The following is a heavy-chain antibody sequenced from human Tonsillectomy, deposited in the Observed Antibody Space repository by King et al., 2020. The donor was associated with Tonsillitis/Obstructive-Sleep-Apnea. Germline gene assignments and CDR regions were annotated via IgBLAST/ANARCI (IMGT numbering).Heavy chain of an antibody. V-gene: IGHV4-59*12. D-gene: IGHD1-26*01. CDR1: GGSISTYY. CDR2: IYYSGST. J-gene: IGHJ6*02. CDR3: AREVDYVMDV. Sequence: QLQESGPGLVKPSETLSPTCTVSGGSISTYYWNWIRQPPGKGLEWIGYIYYSGSTKYNPSLESRVTISVDTSKNQFSLNLTSVTAADTAVYYCAREVDYVMDVWGQGTTVTVSS.